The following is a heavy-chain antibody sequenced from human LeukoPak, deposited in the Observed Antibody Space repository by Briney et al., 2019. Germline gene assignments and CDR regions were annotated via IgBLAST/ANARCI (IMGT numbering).Heavy chain of an antibody. J-gene: IGHJ4*02. V-gene: IGHV4/OR15-8*01. CDR3: ARSHDHLWGNYPDY. CDR2: IHHDGRI. Sequence: SETLSLTCDVSGGSIDSTNWWNWVRQPPGKGLEWIGEIHHDGRINYDPSLKSRVTLSVDKSKNQFSLRLNSVTAADTAMYYCARSHDHLWGNYPDYWGQGTLVTVSS. CDR1: GGSIDSTNW. D-gene: IGHD3-16*02.